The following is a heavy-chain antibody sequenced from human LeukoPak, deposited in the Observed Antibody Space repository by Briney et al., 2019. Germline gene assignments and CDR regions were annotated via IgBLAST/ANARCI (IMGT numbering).Heavy chain of an antibody. Sequence: PSETLSLTCTVSGGSISSSSYYWGWIRQPPGKGLERIGSIYYSGSTYYNPSLKSRVTISVDTSKNQFSLKLSSVTAADTAVYYCARQGTDRILSGWYHENYYYYYYMDVWGKGTTVTVSS. D-gene: IGHD6-19*01. CDR1: GGSISSSSYY. J-gene: IGHJ6*03. CDR2: IYYSGST. V-gene: IGHV4-39*01. CDR3: ARQGTDRILSGWYHENYYYYYYMDV.